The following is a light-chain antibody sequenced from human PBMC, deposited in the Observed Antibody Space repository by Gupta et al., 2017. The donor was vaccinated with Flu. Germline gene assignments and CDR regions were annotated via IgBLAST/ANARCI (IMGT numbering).Light chain of an antibody. V-gene: IGKV3-20*01. Sequence: ERATLICRASQSGSSSYLAWYQQKPGQAPRLLIYGASSRATGIPDRFSGSGSGTDFTLTISRLEPQDFAVYYCQQYGSSPFTFGPGTKVDIK. J-gene: IGKJ3*01. CDR2: GAS. CDR1: QSGSSSY. CDR3: QQYGSSPFT.